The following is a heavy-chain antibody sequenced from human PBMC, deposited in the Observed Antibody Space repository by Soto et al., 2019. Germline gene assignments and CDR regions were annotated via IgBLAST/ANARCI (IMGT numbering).Heavy chain of an antibody. J-gene: IGHJ3*02. D-gene: IGHD2-8*01. Sequence: GGSLRLSCAASGFTFSIYWMSWFRQAPGKGLEWVANIKQDGSEKYYVDSVKGRFTISRDNAKNSLYLQMNSLRAEDTAVYYCARDCLYGRNFDIWGQGTMVTVSS. CDR1: GFTFSIYW. CDR2: IKQDGSEK. V-gene: IGHV3-7*05. CDR3: ARDCLYGRNFDI.